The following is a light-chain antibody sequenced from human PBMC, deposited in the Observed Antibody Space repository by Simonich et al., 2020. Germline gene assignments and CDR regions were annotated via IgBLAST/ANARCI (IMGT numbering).Light chain of an antibody. CDR3: QQYYSTPLT. CDR2: WAS. V-gene: IGKV4-1*01. CDR1: QSVLYSSNNKNY. J-gene: IGKJ4*02. Sequence: DIVLTHSPDSLAVSLGERAPINCKSSQSVLYSSNNKNYFALYQQKPGQPPKLLIYWASTRESGVPERFRGSGSGTDGTLNISSLQAEDVAVDYCQQYYSTPLTCGGGTKVEIK.